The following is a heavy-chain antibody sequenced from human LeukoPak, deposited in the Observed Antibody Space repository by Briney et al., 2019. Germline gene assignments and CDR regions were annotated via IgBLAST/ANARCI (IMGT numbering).Heavy chain of an antibody. CDR1: GFTFSSCE. CDR2: ISSSGSTI. J-gene: IGHJ4*02. Sequence: GGSLRLSCAASGFTFSSCEMNWVRQAPGKGLEWVSYISSSGSTIYYADSVKGRFTISRDNAKNSLYLQMNSLRAEDTAVYYCARDRYGDYDNWGQGALVTVSS. CDR3: ARDRYGDYDN. V-gene: IGHV3-48*03. D-gene: IGHD4-17*01.